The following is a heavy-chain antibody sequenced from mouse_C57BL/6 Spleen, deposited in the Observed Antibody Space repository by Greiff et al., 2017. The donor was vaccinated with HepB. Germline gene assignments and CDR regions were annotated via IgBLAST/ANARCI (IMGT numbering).Heavy chain of an antibody. V-gene: IGHV1-42*01. CDR3: ARYLVEGTGLDAMDY. J-gene: IGHJ4*01. CDR2: INPSTGGT. Sequence: VQLQQSGPELVKPGASVKISCKASGYSFTGYYMNWVKQSPEKSLEWIGEINPSTGGTTYNQKFKAKATLTVDKSSSTAYMQLKSRTSEDSAVYYCARYLVEGTGLDAMDYWGQGTSVTVSS. D-gene: IGHD1-1*02. CDR1: GYSFTGYY.